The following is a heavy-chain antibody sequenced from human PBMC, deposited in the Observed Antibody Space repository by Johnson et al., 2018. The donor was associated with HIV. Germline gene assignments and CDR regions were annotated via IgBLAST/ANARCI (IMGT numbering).Heavy chain of an antibody. CDR3: AKDQHYYDSRNGGAFDI. Sequence: VQLVESGGGVVQPGRSLRLSCAASGFTFSSYGMHWVRQAPGKGLEWVAVIWYDGSNKYYADSVKGRFTISRDNSKNTLYLQMNSLRAEDTAVYYCAKDQHYYDSRNGGAFDIWGQGEMVTVSS. CDR2: IWYDGSNK. V-gene: IGHV3-33*06. D-gene: IGHD3-22*01. CDR1: GFTFSSYG. J-gene: IGHJ3*02.